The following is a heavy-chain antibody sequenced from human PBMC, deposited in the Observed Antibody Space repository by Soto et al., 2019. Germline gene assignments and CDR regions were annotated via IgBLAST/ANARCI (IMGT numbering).Heavy chain of an antibody. CDR3: AKDSKSVEVSAARVYGMDV. CDR1: GFTFTSSA. Sequence: SVKVSCKASGFTFTSSAVQWVRQARGQRLEWIGWIVVGSGNTNYAQKFQERVTITRDMSTSTAYMELSSLRSEDTAVYYCAKDSKSVEVSAARVYGMDVWGQGTTVTVSS. J-gene: IGHJ6*02. CDR2: IVVGSGNT. D-gene: IGHD2-2*01. V-gene: IGHV1-58*01.